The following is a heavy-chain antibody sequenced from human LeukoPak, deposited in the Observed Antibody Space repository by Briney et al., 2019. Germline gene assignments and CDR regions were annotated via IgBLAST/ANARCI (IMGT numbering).Heavy chain of an antibody. CDR1: GFAFSSYA. CDR3: ANGYSGLLY. CDR2: ISGSGGST. D-gene: IGHD5-12*01. V-gene: IGHV3-23*01. Sequence: PGGSLRLSCAASGFAFSSYAMSWIRQAPGKGLEWVSAISGSGGSTYYADSVKGRFTISRDTSKNTLYLQMNRLRAEDTAVYYCANGYSGLLYWGQGTLVTVSS. J-gene: IGHJ4*02.